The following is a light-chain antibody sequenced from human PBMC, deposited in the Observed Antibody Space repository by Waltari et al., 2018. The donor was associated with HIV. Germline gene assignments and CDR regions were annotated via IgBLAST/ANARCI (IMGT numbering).Light chain of an antibody. V-gene: IGLV1-40*01. CDR2: NTN. Sequence: QSVLTQPPSVSGAPGPRVTLSCTGTRSNLGTHSVHWYQQLPGTAPRLLIYNTNSRPSGVPDRFSGSKSGTSASLAINGLQAEDEADYYCQSSDNTLSGSVFGGGTKLTVL. CDR1: RSNLGTHSV. J-gene: IGLJ2*01. CDR3: QSSDNTLSGSV.